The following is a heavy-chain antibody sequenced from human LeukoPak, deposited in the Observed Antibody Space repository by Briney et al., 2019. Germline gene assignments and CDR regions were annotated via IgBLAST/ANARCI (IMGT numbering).Heavy chain of an antibody. V-gene: IGHV3-7*03. J-gene: IGHJ4*02. CDR2: IKQDGSEK. CDR3: ARGYCGGDCYNLDY. CDR1: GFTFSSYW. Sequence: GGSLRLSCAASGFTFSSYWMSWVRQAPGKGLEWVANIKQDGSEKYYVDSVKGRFTISRDNAKNSLYLQMNSLRAEDTAVYYCARGYCGGDCYNLDYWGQGALVTVSS. D-gene: IGHD2-21*02.